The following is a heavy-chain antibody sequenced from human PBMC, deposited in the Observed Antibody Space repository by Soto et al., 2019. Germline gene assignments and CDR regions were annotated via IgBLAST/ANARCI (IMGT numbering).Heavy chain of an antibody. CDR3: AKARAQYYDFWSGYPVDY. D-gene: IGHD3-3*01. CDR2: ISGSGGST. CDR1: GFTFSSYA. J-gene: IGHJ4*02. Sequence: GGSLRLSCAASGFTFSSYAMSWVRQAPGKVLEWVSAISGSGGSTYYADSVKGRFTISRDNSKNTLYLQMNSLRAEDTAVYYCAKARAQYYDFWSGYPVDYWGEGTLVTVSS. V-gene: IGHV3-23*01.